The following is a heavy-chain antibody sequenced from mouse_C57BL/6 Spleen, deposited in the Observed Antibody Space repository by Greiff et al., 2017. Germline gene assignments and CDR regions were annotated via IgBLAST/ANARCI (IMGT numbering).Heavy chain of an antibody. V-gene: IGHV1-26*01. CDR3: ARGIDFDY. CDR2: INPNNGGT. CDR1: GYTFTDYY. Sequence: EVQLQQSGPGLVKPGASVKISCKASGYTFTDYYMNWVKQSHGKSHEWIGDINPNNGGTSYNQKLKGQTTLTVDKSYSTADMELRSLTSEDSAVYYCARGIDFDYWGQGTTLTVSS. J-gene: IGHJ2*01.